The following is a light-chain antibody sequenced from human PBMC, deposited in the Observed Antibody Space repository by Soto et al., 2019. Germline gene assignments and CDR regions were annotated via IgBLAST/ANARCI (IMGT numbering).Light chain of an antibody. Sequence: QSALTQPASVSGSPGQSITISCTGTSSDVGSYNLVSWYQQHPGKAPKLMIYEGSKRPSGISYRFSGSKSGNTASPTISGLQAEDEADYYCCSYAGSTTYVFGTGTKVTVL. V-gene: IGLV2-23*01. J-gene: IGLJ1*01. CDR3: CSYAGSTTYV. CDR2: EGS. CDR1: SSDVGSYNL.